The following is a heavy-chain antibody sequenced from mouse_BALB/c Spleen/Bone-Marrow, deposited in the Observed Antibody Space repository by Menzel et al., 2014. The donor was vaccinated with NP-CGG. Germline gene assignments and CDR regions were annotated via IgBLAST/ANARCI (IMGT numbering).Heavy chain of an antibody. D-gene: IGHD2-1*01. CDR2: IWAGGGT. CDR1: GFSLTSYG. J-gene: IGHJ1*01. Sequence: QVQLQQSGPGLVPSSQSLSINCTVSGFSLTSYGVHWVRQPPGKGLEWLGGIWAGGGTNYFSALMSRLSIRKDRYKSQVFLKMNGLQPDHTAMYYCVRDRGVTLDFDVWAAGPTVPVSS. V-gene: IGHV2-9*02. CDR3: VRDRGVTLDFDV.